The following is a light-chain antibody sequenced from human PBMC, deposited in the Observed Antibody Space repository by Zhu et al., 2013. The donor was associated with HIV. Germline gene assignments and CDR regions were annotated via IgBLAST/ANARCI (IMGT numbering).Light chain of an antibody. J-gene: IGKJ4*01. V-gene: IGKV3D-15*01. CDR2: GAS. CDR1: QSVSSN. Sequence: EIVMTQSPATLSVSPGERATLSCRASQSVSSNLAWYQQKPGQAPRLLIYGASSRATGIPDRFSGSGSGTDFTLTISGLEPEDFAVYYCQQYATIPLTFGGGTKVEF. CDR3: QQYATIPLT.